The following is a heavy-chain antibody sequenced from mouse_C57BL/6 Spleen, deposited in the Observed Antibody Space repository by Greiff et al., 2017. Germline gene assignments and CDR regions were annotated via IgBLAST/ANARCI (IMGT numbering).Heavy chain of an antibody. Sequence: EVNVVESGGGLVKPGGSLKLSCAASGFTFSDYGMHWVRQAPEKGLEWVAYISSGSSTIYSADTVKGRFTISRDNAKNTLFLQMTSLRSEDTAMYYCAREYYGSTTWFAYWGQGTLVTVSA. V-gene: IGHV5-17*01. CDR1: GFTFSDYG. D-gene: IGHD1-1*01. CDR3: AREYYGSTTWFAY. J-gene: IGHJ3*01. CDR2: ISSGSSTI.